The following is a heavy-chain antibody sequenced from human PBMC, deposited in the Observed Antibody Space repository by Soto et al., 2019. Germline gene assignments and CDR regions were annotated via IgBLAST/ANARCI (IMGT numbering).Heavy chain of an antibody. Sequence: QVQLQQGGAGLLKPSETLSLTCAVYGGSFSDHYGSWIRQPPGKGLEWIGEVNHRGSTNYNPSLKSRVTISADTSKNQCSLKMRSVTAADAALYYCARGISMKVLIQRDAPDKYHFDSWGQGTLVTVSS. CDR3: ARGISMKVLIQRDAPDKYHFDS. V-gene: IGHV4-34*01. J-gene: IGHJ4*02. CDR2: VNHRGST. D-gene: IGHD3-22*01. CDR1: GGSFSDHY.